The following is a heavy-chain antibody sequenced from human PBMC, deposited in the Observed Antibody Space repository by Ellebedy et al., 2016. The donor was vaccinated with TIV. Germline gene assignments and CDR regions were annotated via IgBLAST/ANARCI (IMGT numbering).Heavy chain of an antibody. CDR3: ARDAGNYYYGMDV. CDR1: GGSXXSYY. V-gene: IGHV4-59*12. Sequence: MPSETLSLTCTVSGGSXXSYYXXWIRHXPGKGLEWIGYIYYSGSTNYNPSLKSRVTISVDTSKNQFSLQLNSVTPEDTAVYYRARDAGNYYYGMDVWGQGTTVTVSS. CDR2: IYYSGST. J-gene: IGHJ6*02.